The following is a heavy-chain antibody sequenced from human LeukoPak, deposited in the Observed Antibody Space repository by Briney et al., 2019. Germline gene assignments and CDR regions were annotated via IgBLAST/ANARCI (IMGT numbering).Heavy chain of an antibody. CDR3: ASSSWYALDY. Sequence: PGGSLRLSCAASGFTFSSYEMNWVRPAPGKGLEWISYISSSGSTMFYADSVKGRFTISRDNAKNSLYLQMNSLRAEDTAIYYCASSSWYALDYWGQGTLVTVSS. CDR1: GFTFSSYE. D-gene: IGHD6-13*01. CDR2: ISSSGSTM. J-gene: IGHJ4*02. V-gene: IGHV3-48*03.